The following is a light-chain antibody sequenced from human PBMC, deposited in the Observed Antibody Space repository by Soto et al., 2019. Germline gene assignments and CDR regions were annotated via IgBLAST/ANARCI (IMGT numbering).Light chain of an antibody. J-gene: IGKJ1*01. V-gene: IGKV1-5*03. CDR2: KAS. Sequence: DIQLTQSPSTLSASVGARVTIXCRASQSISTWLAWYQQRPGKGPKLLIYKASNLQGGVSSRFSGSGSGTEFTLTISGLQPDDFATYYCQQYYTYPWTFGHGTKVDIK. CDR3: QQYYTYPWT. CDR1: QSISTW.